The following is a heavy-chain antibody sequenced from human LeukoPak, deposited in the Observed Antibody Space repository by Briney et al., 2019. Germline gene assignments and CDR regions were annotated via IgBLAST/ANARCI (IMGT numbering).Heavy chain of an antibody. Sequence: MPSQTLSLTCTVSGGSISSYYWSWIRQPAGKGLEWIGRIYTSGSTNYNPSLKSRVTMSVDTSKNQFSLKLSSVTAADTAVYYCARVDSSGWSNWFDPWGQGTLVTVSS. CDR1: GGSISSYY. V-gene: IGHV4-4*07. J-gene: IGHJ5*02. D-gene: IGHD6-19*01. CDR2: IYTSGST. CDR3: ARVDSSGWSNWFDP.